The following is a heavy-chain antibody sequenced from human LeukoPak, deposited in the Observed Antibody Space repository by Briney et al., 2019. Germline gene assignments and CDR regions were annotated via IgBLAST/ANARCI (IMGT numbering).Heavy chain of an antibody. V-gene: IGHV3-49*04. CDR3: TRGSIQLWLHNGMDV. Sequence: GRSLSLSCTASGFTFGDHAMSCVRQAPGKGLEWVGFIRSKAYGGTTEYPASVKGRFTISRDDSKSIAYLQMNSLKTEDTAVYYCTRGSIQLWLHNGMDVWSQGTTVTVSS. CDR1: GFTFGDHA. CDR2: IRSKAYGGTT. J-gene: IGHJ6*02. D-gene: IGHD5-18*01.